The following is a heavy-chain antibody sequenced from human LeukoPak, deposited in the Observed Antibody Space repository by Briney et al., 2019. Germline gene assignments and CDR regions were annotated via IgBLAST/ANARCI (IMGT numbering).Heavy chain of an antibody. D-gene: IGHD2-15*01. Sequence: GGSLRLSCAASGFAFSIYSMTWVRQAPGKGLEWVSSISGSSNYIYYADSVKGRFTISRDNAKNSLYLQMNSLRAEDTAVYYCAREEGGFDYWGQGTLVTVSS. CDR2: ISGSSNYI. CDR1: GFAFSIYS. V-gene: IGHV3-21*01. J-gene: IGHJ4*02. CDR3: AREEGGFDY.